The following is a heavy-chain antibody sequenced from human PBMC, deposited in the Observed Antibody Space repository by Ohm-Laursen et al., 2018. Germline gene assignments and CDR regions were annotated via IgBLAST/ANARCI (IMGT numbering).Heavy chain of an antibody. J-gene: IGHJ5*02. Sequence: TQTLTLTCTFSGFSLSTSGMCVSWIRQPPGKALEWLARIDWDDDKYYSTSLKTRLTISKDTSKNQVVLKMTNMYPVDTATYYCARHYYDSSGYYYNWFDPWGQGTLVTVSS. CDR3: ARHYYDSSGYYYNWFDP. CDR1: GFSLSTSGMC. CDR2: IDWDDDK. V-gene: IGHV2-70*11. D-gene: IGHD3-22*01.